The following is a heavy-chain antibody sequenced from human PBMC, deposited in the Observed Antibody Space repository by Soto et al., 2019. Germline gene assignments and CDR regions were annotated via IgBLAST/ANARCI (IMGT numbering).Heavy chain of an antibody. CDR3: ARAHELPGYYYYGMDV. Sequence: ASVKVSCKASGGTFSSYAISWVRQAPGQGLEWMGGIIPIFGTANYAQKFQGRVTITADESTSTAYMELRSLRSEDTAVYYCARAHELPGYYYYGMDVWGQGTTVTVSS. D-gene: IGHD1-7*01. CDR2: IIPIFGTA. J-gene: IGHJ6*02. CDR1: GGTFSSYA. V-gene: IGHV1-69*13.